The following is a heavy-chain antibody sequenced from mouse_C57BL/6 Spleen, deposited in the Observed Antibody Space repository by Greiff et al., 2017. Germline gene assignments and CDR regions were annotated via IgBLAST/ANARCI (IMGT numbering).Heavy chain of an antibody. Sequence: QVQLQQPGAELVRPGSSVKLSCKASGYTFTSYWMHWVKQRPIQGLEWIGNIDPSDSDTHYNQKFKDKATLTVDKSSSTAYMQLSSLTSEDSAVYYWARDYYGSSYLDYWGQGTTLTVSS. J-gene: IGHJ2*01. D-gene: IGHD1-1*01. V-gene: IGHV1-52*01. CDR2: IDPSDSDT. CDR3: ARDYYGSSYLDY. CDR1: GYTFTSYW.